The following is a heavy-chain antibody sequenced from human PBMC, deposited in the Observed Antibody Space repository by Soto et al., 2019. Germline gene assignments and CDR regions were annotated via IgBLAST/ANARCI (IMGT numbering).Heavy chain of an antibody. D-gene: IGHD5-18*01. V-gene: IGHV2-5*02. CDR3: AHRRGYNYGTLFDD. Sequence: QITLKESGPTLVKPTQTLTLTCTFSGFSLSTIGVGVGWIRQPPGKALEWLALIYWDDDKRYSPSLKNRLTITKDTSKNQVVLTMTNMDPVAAATYYCAHRRGYNYGTLFDDWGQGTLVTVSS. J-gene: IGHJ4*02. CDR1: GFSLSTIGVG. CDR2: IYWDDDK.